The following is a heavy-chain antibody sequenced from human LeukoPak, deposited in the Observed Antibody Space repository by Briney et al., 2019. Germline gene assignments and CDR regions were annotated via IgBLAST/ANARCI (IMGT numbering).Heavy chain of an antibody. D-gene: IGHD2-15*01. Sequence: ASVKVSCKASGYTFTGYYMHWVRQAPGQGLEWMGWINPNSGGTNYAQKFQGRVTMTRDTSISTAYMELSRLRSDDTAVYYCARANHCSGGSCYSKNWFDPWGQGTLVTVSS. J-gene: IGHJ5*02. CDR3: ARANHCSGGSCYSKNWFDP. CDR1: GYTFTGYY. CDR2: INPNSGGT. V-gene: IGHV1-2*02.